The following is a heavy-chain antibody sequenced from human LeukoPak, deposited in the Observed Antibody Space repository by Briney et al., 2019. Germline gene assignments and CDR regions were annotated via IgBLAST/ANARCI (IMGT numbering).Heavy chain of an antibody. CDR2: IKQDGSEK. J-gene: IGHJ4*02. CDR1: GFTFSSYW. V-gene: IGHV3-7*01. Sequence: GGSLRLSCAASGFTFSSYWMSWGRQAPGEGLEWVANIKQDGSEKFYVDSVKGRFTISRDNAKNSLYLQMNSLRAEDTAVYYCGGGLVRGPKDYWGQGTLVTVSS. CDR3: GGGLVRGPKDY. D-gene: IGHD3-10*01.